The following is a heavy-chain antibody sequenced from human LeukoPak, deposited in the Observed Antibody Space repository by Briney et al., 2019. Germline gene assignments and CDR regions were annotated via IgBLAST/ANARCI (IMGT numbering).Heavy chain of an antibody. V-gene: IGHV4-34*01. CDR1: GGSFSGYC. CDR3: ARGGESNKDFDY. Sequence: PSETLSLTCAVYGGSFSGYCWSWIRQSPGKGLEWIGEINHSGSTNYNPSLKSRVTISVDTSKNQLSLKLSSVTAADTAVYYCARGGESNKDFDYWGQGTLVTVSS. CDR2: INHSGST. D-gene: IGHD3-10*01. J-gene: IGHJ4*02.